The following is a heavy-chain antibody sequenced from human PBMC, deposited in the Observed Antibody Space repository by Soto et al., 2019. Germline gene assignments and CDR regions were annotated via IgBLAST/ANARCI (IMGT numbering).Heavy chain of an antibody. Sequence: QVQLVESGGGVVQPGRSLRLSCAASGFTFSSYGMHWVRQAPGKGLEWVAVIWYDGSNKYYADSVKGRFTISRDNSKNTLYLQMNRLRAEDTAVYYCARDLGGSYSPSKYNWFAPWGQGTLVTVSS. V-gene: IGHV3-33*01. CDR3: ARDLGGSYSPSKYNWFAP. CDR1: GFTFSSYG. CDR2: IWYDGSNK. D-gene: IGHD1-26*01. J-gene: IGHJ5*02.